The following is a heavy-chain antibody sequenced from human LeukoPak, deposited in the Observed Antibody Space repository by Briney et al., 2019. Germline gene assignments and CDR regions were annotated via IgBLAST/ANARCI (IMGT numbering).Heavy chain of an antibody. V-gene: IGHV4-4*07. CDR1: GGSISSYY. CDR3: ARSDILTGFARFDP. CDR2: IYTSGST. D-gene: IGHD3-9*01. Sequence: SETLSLTCTVSGGSISSYYWSWIRQPAVKELEWIGRIYTSGSTNYNPSLKSRVTMSVDTSKNQFSLKLSSVTAADTAVYYCARSDILTGFARFDPWGQGTLVTVSS. J-gene: IGHJ5*02.